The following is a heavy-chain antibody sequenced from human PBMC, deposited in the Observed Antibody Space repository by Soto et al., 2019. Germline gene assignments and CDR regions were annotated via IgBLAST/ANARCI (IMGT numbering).Heavy chain of an antibody. Sequence: QVQLVQSGAEVKKPGASVKVSCKASGYTFTDYDISWVRQAPGQGLEWMGRISAYNGNTNYAQKLQGRVTMTTDPPTKTAYMELRSLRSDDTAVYYCARGGALVKYGSGSYLVYWGQGTLVTVSS. CDR3: ARGGALVKYGSGSYLVY. CDR1: GYTFTDYD. J-gene: IGHJ4*02. D-gene: IGHD3-10*01. CDR2: ISAYNGNT. V-gene: IGHV1-18*01.